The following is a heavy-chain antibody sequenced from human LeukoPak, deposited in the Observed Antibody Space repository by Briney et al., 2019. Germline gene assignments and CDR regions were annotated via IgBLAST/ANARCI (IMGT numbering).Heavy chain of an antibody. Sequence: GGSLRLSCAASGFTFSSYAMSWVRQAPGKGLEWVSAISGSGGSTYYADSVKGRFTISRDNSKNTLYLQMDSLRAEDTAVYYCAKPNSSSWDWYFDLWGRGTLVTVSS. CDR2: ISGSGGST. CDR3: AKPNSSSWDWYFDL. J-gene: IGHJ2*01. D-gene: IGHD6-13*01. V-gene: IGHV3-23*01. CDR1: GFTFSSYA.